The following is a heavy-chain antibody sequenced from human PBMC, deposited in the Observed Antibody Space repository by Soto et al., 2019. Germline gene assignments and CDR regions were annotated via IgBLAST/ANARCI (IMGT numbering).Heavy chain of an antibody. CDR2: IDRDDDK. V-gene: IGHV2-70*01. CDR3: ARILQPSGWFDP. Sequence: GSGPTLVNPTQTLTLTCTFSGLSLSTSGMCVSWIRQPPGKALEWLALIDRDDDKYYSTSLKTRLTISKDTSKNQVVLTMTNMDPVDTATYYCARILQPSGWFDPWGQGTLVTVSS. J-gene: IGHJ5*02. CDR1: GLSLSTSGMC.